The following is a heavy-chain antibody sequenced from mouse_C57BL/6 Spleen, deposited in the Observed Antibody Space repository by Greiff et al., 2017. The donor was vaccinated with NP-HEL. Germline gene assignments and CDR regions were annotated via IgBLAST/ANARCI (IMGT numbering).Heavy chain of an antibody. J-gene: IGHJ4*01. V-gene: IGHV5-12*01. CDR3: ARHGTTVVAPYYAMDY. CDR2: ISNGGGST. CDR1: GFTFSDYY. Sequence: EVQGVESGGGLVQPGGSLKLSCAASGFTFSDYYMYWVRQTPEKRLEWVAYISNGGGSTYYPDTVKGRFTISRDNAKNTLYLQMSRLKSEDTAMYYCARHGTTVVAPYYAMDYWGQGTSVTVSS. D-gene: IGHD1-1*01.